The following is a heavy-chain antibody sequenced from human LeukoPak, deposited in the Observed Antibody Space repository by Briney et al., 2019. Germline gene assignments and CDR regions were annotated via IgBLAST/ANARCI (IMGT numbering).Heavy chain of an antibody. CDR1: GGSFSGYY. CDR3: ARERLGNMVRGVMARLFDY. V-gene: IGHV4-34*01. J-gene: IGHJ4*02. CDR2: INHSGST. Sequence: SETLSLTCAVYGGSFSGYYWSWIRQPPGKGLEWIGEINHSGSTNYNPSLKSRVTISADTSKNQFSLKLSSVTAADTAVYYCARERLGNMVRGVMARLFDYWGQGTLVTVSS. D-gene: IGHD3-10*01.